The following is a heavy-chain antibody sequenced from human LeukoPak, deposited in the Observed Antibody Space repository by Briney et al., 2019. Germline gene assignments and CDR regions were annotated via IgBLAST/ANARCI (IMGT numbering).Heavy chain of an antibody. D-gene: IGHD3-22*01. Sequence: ASVKVSCKASVYTFTSYDINWVRQATGQGLEWMGWMNPNSGNTGYAQKFQGRVTMTRNTSISTAYMELSSLRSEDTAVYYCARAVTDSSGYYYWFDPCGQGTLVTVSS. CDR2: MNPNSGNT. CDR1: VYTFTSYD. V-gene: IGHV1-8*01. CDR3: ARAVTDSSGYYYWFDP. J-gene: IGHJ5*02.